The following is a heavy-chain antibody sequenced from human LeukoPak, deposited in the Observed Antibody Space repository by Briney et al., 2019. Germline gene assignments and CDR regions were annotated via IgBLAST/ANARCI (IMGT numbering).Heavy chain of an antibody. CDR2: VNHSGNT. D-gene: IGHD6-25*01. V-gene: IGHV4-4*02. CDR3: ALGYHDVWEL. J-gene: IGHJ4*02. Sequence: ASETPSLTCAVSSGSISSTTWWSWVRQPPGKGLEWIGEVNHSGNTYYNPSLTSRVTISVDMSDNQFSLKMTSMTAADTAVYFCALGYHDVWELWGQGSLVTVSS. CDR1: SGSISSTTW.